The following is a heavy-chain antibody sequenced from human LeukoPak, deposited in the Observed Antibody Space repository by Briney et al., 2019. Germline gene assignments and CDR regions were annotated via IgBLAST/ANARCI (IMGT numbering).Heavy chain of an antibody. D-gene: IGHD3-22*01. CDR2: INWNGGST. Sequence: GGSLRLSCAASGFTFDDYGMSWVRQAPGKGLEWVSGINWNGGSTGYADSVKGRFTISRDNAKNSLYLQMNSLRAEDTALYYCARGRGYYYDSSGHTPGGYWGQGTLVTVSS. J-gene: IGHJ4*02. CDR1: GFTFDDYG. CDR3: ARGRGYYYDSSGHTPGGY. V-gene: IGHV3-20*04.